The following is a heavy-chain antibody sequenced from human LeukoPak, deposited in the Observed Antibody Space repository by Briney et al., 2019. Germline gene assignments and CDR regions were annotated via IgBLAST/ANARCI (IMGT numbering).Heavy chain of an antibody. CDR2: IHSTGGT. Sequence: SETLFLTCTVSGGSIRCDFWSWIRQPPGKGLEWVAYIHSTGGTKYNPSLQSRVTVSVDTRKNQVSLRLSSVTAADTAVYYCARLTITNYYFMDVWGKGTTVSVSS. CDR1: GGSIRCDF. D-gene: IGHD5-24*01. V-gene: IGHV4-59*08. CDR3: ARLTITNYYFMDV. J-gene: IGHJ6*03.